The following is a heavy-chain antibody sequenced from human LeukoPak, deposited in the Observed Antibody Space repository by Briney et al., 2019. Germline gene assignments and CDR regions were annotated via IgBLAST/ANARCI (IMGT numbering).Heavy chain of an antibody. CDR2: IYYSGST. V-gene: IGHV4-59*01. CDR1: GGSISSYY. D-gene: IGHD6-13*01. CDR3: ARASSSWSYYGMDV. J-gene: IGHJ6*04. Sequence: SETLSLTCTVSGGSISSYYWSWIRQPPGKGLEWIGYIYYSGSTNYNPSLKSRVTISVDTSKNQFSLKLSSVTAADTAVYYCARASSSWSYYGMDVWGKGTTVTVSS.